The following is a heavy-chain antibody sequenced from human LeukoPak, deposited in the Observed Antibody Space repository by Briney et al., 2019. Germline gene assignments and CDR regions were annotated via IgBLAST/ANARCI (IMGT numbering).Heavy chain of an antibody. D-gene: IGHD5-12*01. V-gene: IGHV3-30*03. CDR3: GRDRGYGGYDPFDY. J-gene: IGHJ4*02. CDR1: EFTFSSYG. CDR2: ISYDGSNQ. Sequence: GGSLRLSCAASEFTFSSYGMHWVRQAPGKGLEWVAVISYDGSNQYYADTVKGRFTISRDNSKNTLYLQMNSLRAEDTAVYYCGRDRGYGGYDPFDYWGQGTLVTVSS.